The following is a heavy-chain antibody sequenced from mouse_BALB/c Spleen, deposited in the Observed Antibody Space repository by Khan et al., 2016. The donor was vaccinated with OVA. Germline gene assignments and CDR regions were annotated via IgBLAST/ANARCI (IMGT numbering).Heavy chain of an antibody. V-gene: IGHV5-6*02. CDR2: ISSAGDYT. Sequence: EVMLVESGGDLVRPGGSLKLSCSASGFTFSTYSMSWVRQTPDKRLEWVATISSAGDYTFFPDSVTGRFTISRDNARNTLYLHMRSLRSADTAMYYCASHLTGSFAYWGQGTLVTVSA. CDR1: GFTFSTYS. D-gene: IGHD4-1*01. CDR3: ASHLTGSFAY. J-gene: IGHJ3*01.